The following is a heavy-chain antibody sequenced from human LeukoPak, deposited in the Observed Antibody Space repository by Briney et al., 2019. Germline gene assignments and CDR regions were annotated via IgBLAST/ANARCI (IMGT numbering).Heavy chain of an antibody. D-gene: IGHD3-3*01. J-gene: IGHJ4*02. CDR2: IIGNAATI. V-gene: IGHV3-23*01. Sequence: GGSLRLSCTASGFTFGTYAMDWVRQAPGKGLQWVALIIGNAATIAYADSVRGRFTISRDNSKNTLYLQMNSLRVEHTAVYYCVKDRTPDGYYSVDYWGQGILVTVSS. CDR1: GFTFGTYA. CDR3: VKDRTPDGYYSVDY.